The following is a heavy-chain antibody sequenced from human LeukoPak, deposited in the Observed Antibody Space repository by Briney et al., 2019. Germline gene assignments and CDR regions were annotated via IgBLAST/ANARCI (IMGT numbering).Heavy chain of an antibody. Sequence: ASVKVSCKASGYTFTGYYMHWVRQAPGQGLEWMGWINPNSGGTNYAQKFQGRVTMTRDTSISTAYMELSRLRSDDTAVYYCARTEVEMATTIDYWGQGTLVTVSS. CDR1: GYTFTGYY. CDR3: ARTEVEMATTIDY. CDR2: INPNSGGT. J-gene: IGHJ4*02. D-gene: IGHD5-24*01. V-gene: IGHV1-2*02.